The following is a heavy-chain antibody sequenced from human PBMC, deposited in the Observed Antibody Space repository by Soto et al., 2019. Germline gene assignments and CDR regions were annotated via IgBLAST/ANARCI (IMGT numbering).Heavy chain of an antibody. Sequence: GASVKVSCKASGGTFSSYAISWVRQAPGQGLEWMGGIIPIFGTANYAQKFQGRVTITADESTSTAYMELSSLRSEDTAVYYCARVLDPASYYYGSGNVSGYYYGMDVWGQGTTVTVSS. D-gene: IGHD3-10*01. J-gene: IGHJ6*02. V-gene: IGHV1-69*13. CDR2: IIPIFGTA. CDR1: GGTFSSYA. CDR3: ARVLDPASYYYGSGNVSGYYYGMDV.